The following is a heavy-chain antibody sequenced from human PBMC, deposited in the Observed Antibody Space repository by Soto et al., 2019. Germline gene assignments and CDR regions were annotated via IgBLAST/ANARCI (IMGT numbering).Heavy chain of an antibody. J-gene: IGHJ4*01. D-gene: IGHD3-3*01. CDR2: ISGSGGST. CDR3: ARSFFDNFDY. Sequence: GGSLRLSCAASGFTFSSYAMSWVRQAPGKGLEWVSAISGSGGSTYYADSVKGRFTISADKSISTAYLQWSSLKASDTAIYYCARSFFDNFDYWGHGTLVTVSS. V-gene: IGHV3-23*01. CDR1: GFTFSSYA.